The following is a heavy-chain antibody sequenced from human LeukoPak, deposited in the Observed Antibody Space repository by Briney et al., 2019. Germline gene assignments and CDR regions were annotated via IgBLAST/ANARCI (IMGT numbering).Heavy chain of an antibody. CDR3: ARTPPYTMVRGVIITANWFDP. Sequence: PSETLSLTCTVSGGSISSYYWSWIRQPPGKGLEWIGYIYYSGSTNYNPSLKSRVTISVDTSKNQFSLKLSSVTAADTAVYYCARTPPYTMVRGVIITANWFDPWGQGTLVTVSS. CDR2: IYYSGST. D-gene: IGHD3-10*01. CDR1: GGSISSYY. J-gene: IGHJ5*02. V-gene: IGHV4-59*08.